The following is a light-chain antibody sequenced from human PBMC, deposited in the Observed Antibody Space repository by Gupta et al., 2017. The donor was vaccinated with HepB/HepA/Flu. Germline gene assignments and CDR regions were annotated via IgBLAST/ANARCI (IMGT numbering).Light chain of an antibody. J-gene: IGKJ1*01. CDR1: QSISSN. CDR2: GAS. CDR3: QQYNNWPRT. V-gene: IGKV3-15*01. Sequence: EIVMAQSPVILSMSPGERATLSCGASQSISSNLAWYQQKPGQPPRLLIYGASTRATGVPARFSASGSGTEFALTITRLQSEDFAVYYCQQYNNWPRTFGQGTKVEIK.